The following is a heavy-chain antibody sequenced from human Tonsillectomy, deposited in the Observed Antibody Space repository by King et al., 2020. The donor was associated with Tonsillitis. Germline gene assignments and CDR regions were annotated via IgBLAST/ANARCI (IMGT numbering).Heavy chain of an antibody. J-gene: IGHJ4*02. CDR2: INSGGST. Sequence: VQLVESGGGFVQPGVCLRLSCAASGFTVSSNYSSWVRQAPGKGLEGGSVINSGGSTYYADSVKGRVTISRDNSKNTLYLQMHSLRAEDTAVYYCARERGDFWSGYIDYWGQGTLVTVSS. CDR1: GFTVSSNY. D-gene: IGHD3-3*01. V-gene: IGHV3-66*01. CDR3: ARERGDFWSGYIDY.